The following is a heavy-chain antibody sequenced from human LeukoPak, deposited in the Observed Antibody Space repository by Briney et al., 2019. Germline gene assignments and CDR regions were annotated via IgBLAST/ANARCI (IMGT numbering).Heavy chain of an antibody. J-gene: IGHJ4*02. CDR1: GYTFTGYY. V-gene: IGHV1-2*02. CDR3: ARGLPYSYGYYFDY. D-gene: IGHD5-18*01. Sequence: VASVKVSCKASGYTFTGYYMHWVRQAPGQGLEWMGWINPNSGGTNYAQKFQGRVTMTRDTSISTAYMELSRLRSDDTAVYYCARGLPYSYGYYFDYWGQGTLVTVSS. CDR2: INPNSGGT.